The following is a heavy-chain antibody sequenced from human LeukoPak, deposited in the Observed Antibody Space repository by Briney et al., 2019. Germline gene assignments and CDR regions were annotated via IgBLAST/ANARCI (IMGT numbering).Heavy chain of an antibody. CDR1: GYSFTSYW. J-gene: IGHJ4*02. V-gene: IGHV5-51*01. D-gene: IGHD6-13*01. CDR3: ARRTLGTAAGTGFDY. CDR2: IYPGDSDT. Sequence: GEPLKISCKGSGYSFTSYWIGWVRQMPGKGLEWMGIIYPGDSDTRYSPSFQGQVTISADKSISTAYLQWSSLKASDTAMYYCARRTLGTAAGTGFDYWGQGTLVTVSS.